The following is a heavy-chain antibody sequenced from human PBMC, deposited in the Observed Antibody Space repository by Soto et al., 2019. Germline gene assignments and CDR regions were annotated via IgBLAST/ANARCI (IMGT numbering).Heavy chain of an antibody. CDR3: TRANWYSEY. CDR2: IYYNGNT. CDR1: GGYISNHY. V-gene: IGHV4-59*11. Sequence: QVQLQESGPGLVKPSETLSLTCSVSGGYISNHYWSWIRQPPGKGLEWIGYIYYNGNTNYNPSLKSRVTMSVDPSRNQISLKLTTVTAEDTAVYYCTRANWYSEYWGQGTLVTVSS. J-gene: IGHJ4*02. D-gene: IGHD7-27*01.